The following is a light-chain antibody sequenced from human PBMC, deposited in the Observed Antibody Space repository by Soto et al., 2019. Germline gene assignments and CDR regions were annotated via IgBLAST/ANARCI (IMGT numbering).Light chain of an antibody. CDR2: AAS. Sequence: DIQMTQSPSSLSASLGDRVTITCRASQSISSYLNWYQQKPGKAPKLLIYAASTLESGAPSRFSGSGSGTGFTLTISSLQAEDFATYFCQESYSTPLFTFGPGTKVDI. CDR3: QESYSTPLFT. CDR1: QSISSY. J-gene: IGKJ3*01. V-gene: IGKV1-39*01.